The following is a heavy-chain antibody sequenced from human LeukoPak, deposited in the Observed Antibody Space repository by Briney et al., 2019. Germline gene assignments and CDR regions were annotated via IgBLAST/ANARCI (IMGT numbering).Heavy chain of an antibody. CDR2: ISSSSSYI. J-gene: IGHJ6*03. CDR3: ARILRYFDWQSPYYYYYYMDV. D-gene: IGHD3-9*01. V-gene: IGHV3-21*04. Sequence: GGSLRLSCAASGFTFSSYSMNWVRQAPGKGLEWVSSISSSSSYIYYADSVKGRFTISRDDAKNSLYLQMNSLRAEDTAVYYCARILRYFDWQSPYYYYYYMDVWGKGTTVTVSS. CDR1: GFTFSSYS.